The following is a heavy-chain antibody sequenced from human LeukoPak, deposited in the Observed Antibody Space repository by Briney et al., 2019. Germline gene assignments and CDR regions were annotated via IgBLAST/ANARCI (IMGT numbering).Heavy chain of an antibody. V-gene: IGHV3-23*01. CDR2: ISGSGGST. Sequence: GGSLRLSCAAPGFTFSSYAMSWVRQAPGKGLEWVSAISGSGGSTYYADSVKGRFTISRDNSKNTLYLQMNSLRAEDTAVYYCARGLQLAYYYFYMDVWGKGTTVTVSS. CDR1: GFTFSSYA. D-gene: IGHD1-1*01. J-gene: IGHJ6*03. CDR3: ARGLQLAYYYFYMDV.